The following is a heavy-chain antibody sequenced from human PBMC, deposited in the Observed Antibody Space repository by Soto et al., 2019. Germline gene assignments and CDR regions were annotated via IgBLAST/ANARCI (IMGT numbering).Heavy chain of an antibody. CDR2: IWYDGSNK. D-gene: IGHD3-3*01. J-gene: IGHJ3*02. CDR1: GFTFSSYG. Sequence: QVQLVESGGGVVQPGRSLRLSCAASGFTFSSYGMHWVRQAPGKGLEWVAVIWYDGSNKYYADSVKGRFTISRDNSKNTLYLQMNSLRAEDTAVYYCARDLDSYDFWTVAFDIWGQGTMVTVSS. V-gene: IGHV3-33*01. CDR3: ARDLDSYDFWTVAFDI.